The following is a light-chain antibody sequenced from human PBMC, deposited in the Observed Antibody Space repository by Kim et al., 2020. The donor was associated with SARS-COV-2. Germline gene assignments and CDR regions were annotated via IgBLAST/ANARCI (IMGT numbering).Light chain of an antibody. CDR1: QSVSSY. J-gene: IGKJ2*01. CDR2: DAS. V-gene: IGKV3-11*01. CDR3: QQLGT. Sequence: EIVLTQSPATLSLSPGERATLSCRASQSVSSYLAWYQQKPGQAPRLLIYDASNRATGIPARFSGSGSGTDFTLTISSLEPEDFAVYYCQQLGTFGQGTKLEI.